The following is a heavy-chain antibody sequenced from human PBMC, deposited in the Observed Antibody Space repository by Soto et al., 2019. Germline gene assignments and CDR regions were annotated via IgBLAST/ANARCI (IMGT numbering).Heavy chain of an antibody. J-gene: IGHJ6*02. D-gene: IGHD6-6*01. CDR1: GFTFSSYA. Sequence: GGSLRLSCAASGFTFSSYAMSWVRQAPGKGLEWVSAISGSGGSTYYADSVKGRFTISRDNSKNTLYLQMNSLRAEDTAVYYWAKDWCWAGYSSPSYYFGMDVWGQGTTVTVSS. CDR2: ISGSGGST. V-gene: IGHV3-23*01. CDR3: AKDWCWAGYSSPSYYFGMDV.